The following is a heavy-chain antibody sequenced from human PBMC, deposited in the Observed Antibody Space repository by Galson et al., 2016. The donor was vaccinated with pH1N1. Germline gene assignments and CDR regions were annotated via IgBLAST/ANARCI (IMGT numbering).Heavy chain of an antibody. CDR1: GGSFRNFV. CDR3: ARETVAAAWYNPFAP. CDR2: LMPIFNTP. D-gene: IGHD1-1*01. V-gene: IGHV1-69*13. J-gene: IGHJ5*02. Sequence: SVKVSCKASGGSFRNFVVSWMRQAPGQGLEWMGGLMPIFNTPKYAQKFQDRVTISADESLTTTYMELSGLTYEDTAVYFCARETVAAAWYNPFAPWGQGTLVTVSS.